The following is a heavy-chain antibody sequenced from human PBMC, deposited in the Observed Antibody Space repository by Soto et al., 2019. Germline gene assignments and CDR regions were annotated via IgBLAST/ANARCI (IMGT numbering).Heavy chain of an antibody. J-gene: IGHJ4*02. CDR3: AHSGTMVRGPDY. CDR2: IYWDDDK. D-gene: IGHD3-10*01. V-gene: IGHV2-5*02. Sequence: QITLKESGPTLVKPTQTLTLTCTFSGFSLSTSGVGVGWIRQPPGKALEWLALIYWDDDKRYSPSLKSKITITKDNSKNQVVLTMTNMGPVDAATYYCAHSGTMVRGPDYRGQGTLVTAAS. CDR1: GFSLSTSGVG.